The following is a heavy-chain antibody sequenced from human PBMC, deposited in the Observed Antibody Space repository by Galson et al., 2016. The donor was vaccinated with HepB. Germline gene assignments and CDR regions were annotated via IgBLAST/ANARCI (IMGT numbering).Heavy chain of an antibody. CDR2: ISDSEST. CDR1: GGSVSSASHY. J-gene: IGHJ6*02. V-gene: IGHV4-61*01. D-gene: IGHD2-2*02. CDR3: AKDEGFYNGMDF. Sequence: ETLSLTCTVSGGSVSSASHYWSWVRQPTGKGLEWIGYISDSESTHYNPSLKGRVTISLDRSKNQFSRRPNPVIAADTAVYYCAKDEGFYNGMDFWGQGTTVTVSS.